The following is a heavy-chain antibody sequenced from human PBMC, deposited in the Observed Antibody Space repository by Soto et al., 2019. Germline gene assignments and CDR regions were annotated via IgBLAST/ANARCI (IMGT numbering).Heavy chain of an antibody. CDR2: FNPFLRTV. CDR3: AKSFSPRLYHFAF. V-gene: IGHV1-69*13. Sequence: AAVKLCCKASGGSFSTYTITWMRQAPGQGLECVGAFNPFLRTVAYGDKFRGRVTLTAXXXXTXXXLXVXXLRXEGTAVYYCAKSFSPRLYHFAFRGRRTLVTVSS. CDR1: GGSFSTYT. J-gene: IGHJ4*02. D-gene: IGHD2-2*01.